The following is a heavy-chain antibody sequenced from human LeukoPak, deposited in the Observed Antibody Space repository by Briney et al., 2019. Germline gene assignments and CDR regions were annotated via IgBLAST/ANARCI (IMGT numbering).Heavy chain of an antibody. CDR1: GYSISSSYY. CDR3: ARPAYLGIVGATDDAFDI. V-gene: IGHV4-61*01. CDR2: IYYSGST. J-gene: IGHJ3*02. D-gene: IGHD1-26*01. Sequence: SETLSLTCTVSGYSISSSYYWSWIRQPPGKGLEWIGYIYYSGSTNYNPSLKSRVTISVDTSKNQFSLKLSSVTAADTAVYYCARPAYLGIVGATDDAFDIWGQGTMVTVSS.